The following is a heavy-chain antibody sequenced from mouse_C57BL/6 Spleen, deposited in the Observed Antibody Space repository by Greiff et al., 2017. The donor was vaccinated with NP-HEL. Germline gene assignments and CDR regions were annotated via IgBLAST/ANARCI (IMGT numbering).Heavy chain of an antibody. V-gene: IGHV5-16*01. CDR1: GFTFSDYY. D-gene: IGHD1-1*01. CDR3: ARVYYGSLFGYWYFDV. Sequence: EVQRVESEGGLVQPGSSMKLSCTASGFTFSDYYMAWVRQVPEKGLEWVANINYDGSSTYYLDSLKSRFIISRDNAKNILYLQMSSLKSEDTATYYCARVYYGSLFGYWYFDVWGTGTTVTVSS. CDR2: INYDGSST. J-gene: IGHJ1*03.